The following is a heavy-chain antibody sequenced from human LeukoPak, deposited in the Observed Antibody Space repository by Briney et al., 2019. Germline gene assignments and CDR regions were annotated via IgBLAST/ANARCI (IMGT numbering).Heavy chain of an antibody. CDR3: ARRVDTAMVPYFDY. CDR2: INSDGSST. Sequence: GGSLRLSCAASGFTFSSYGMHWVRQAPGKGLVWVSRINSDGSSTSYADSVKGRFTISRDNAKNSLYLQMNSLRAEDTAVYYCARRVDTAMVPYFDYWGQGTLVTVSS. D-gene: IGHD5-18*01. CDR1: GFTFSSYG. J-gene: IGHJ4*02. V-gene: IGHV3-74*01.